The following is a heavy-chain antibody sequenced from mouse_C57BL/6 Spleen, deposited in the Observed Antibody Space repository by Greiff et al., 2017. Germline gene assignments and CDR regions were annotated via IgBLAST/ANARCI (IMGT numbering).Heavy chain of an antibody. J-gene: IGHJ3*01. CDR3: ARPNWDVLAY. D-gene: IGHD4-1*01. CDR1: GYAFSSSW. Sequence: VQLQQSGPELVKPGASVKISCKASGYAFSSSWMNWVKQRPGKGLEWIGRIYPGDGDTNYNGKFKGTATLTADKSSSTAYMQLSSLTSEDSAVYVCARPNWDVLAYWGQGTLVTVSA. V-gene: IGHV1-82*01. CDR2: IYPGDGDT.